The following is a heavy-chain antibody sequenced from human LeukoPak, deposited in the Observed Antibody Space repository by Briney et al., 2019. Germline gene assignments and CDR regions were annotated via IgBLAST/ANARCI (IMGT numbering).Heavy chain of an antibody. CDR3: ARDGGSSGSYPY. J-gene: IGHJ4*02. Sequence: PGGSLRLSCAASGFTFSKAWMSWVRQAPGKGLEWVANINPDGSEKSYVESVKGRFTISRDKAKNSLYLQMNSLRAEDTALYYCARDGGSSGSYPYWGQGILVTVSS. CDR1: GFTFSKAW. V-gene: IGHV3-7*01. D-gene: IGHD1-26*01. CDR2: INPDGSEK.